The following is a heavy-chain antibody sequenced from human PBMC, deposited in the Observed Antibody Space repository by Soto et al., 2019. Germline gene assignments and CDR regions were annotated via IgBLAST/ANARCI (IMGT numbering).Heavy chain of an antibody. Sequence: GGSLRLSRAASGFTFSNAWMSWVRQAPGKGLEWVGRIKSKTDGGTTDYAAPVKGRFTISRDDSKNTLYLQMNSLKTEDTAVYYCTTARYSSSSHFDYWGQGTLVTVSS. CDR1: GFTFSNAW. D-gene: IGHD6-6*01. V-gene: IGHV3-15*01. CDR2: IKSKTDGGTT. CDR3: TTARYSSSSHFDY. J-gene: IGHJ4*02.